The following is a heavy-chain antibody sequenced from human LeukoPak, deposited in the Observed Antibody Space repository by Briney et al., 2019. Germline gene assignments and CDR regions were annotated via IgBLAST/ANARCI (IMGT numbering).Heavy chain of an antibody. V-gene: IGHV3-23*01. CDR1: GFTFSSYG. CDR3: AKEFGGYKYDWFDP. D-gene: IGHD3-22*01. J-gene: IGHJ5*02. Sequence: GGSLRLSCAASGFTFSSYGMSWVRQAPGKGLEWVSAISGGGGSRYYADSVKGRFTISRDNSKNTLYLQMNSLRAEDTAIYYCAKEFGGYKYDWFDPWGQGTLVTVSS. CDR2: ISGGGGSR.